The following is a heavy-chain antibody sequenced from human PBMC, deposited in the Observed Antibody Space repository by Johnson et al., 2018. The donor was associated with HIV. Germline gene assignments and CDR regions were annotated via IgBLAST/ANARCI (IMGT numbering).Heavy chain of an antibody. D-gene: IGHD3-22*01. CDR2: ISYDGSNK. CDR3: AKGIVVGVRAFDI. Sequence: QVQLVESGGGVVQPGGSLRLSCAASGFTFSNAWMSWVRQAPGKGLEWVAVISYDGSNKYYADSVKGRFTISRDNSKNTLYLQMNSLRADDTAVYYCAKGIVVGVRAFDIWGQGTMVTVSS. J-gene: IGHJ3*02. CDR1: GFTFSNAW. V-gene: IGHV3-30*18.